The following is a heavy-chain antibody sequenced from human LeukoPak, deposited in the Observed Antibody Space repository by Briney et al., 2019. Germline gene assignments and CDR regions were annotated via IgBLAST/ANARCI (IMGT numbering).Heavy chain of an antibody. D-gene: IGHD3-22*01. CDR3: ARLYYYDSSGLGDY. J-gene: IGHJ4*02. Sequence: GGSLRLSCAASGFTFDDYGMSWVRQAPGKGLEWVSGINWNGGSTGYADSVKGRFTISRDNAKNSLCPQMNSLRAEDTALYYCARLYYYDSSGLGDYWGQGTLVTVSS. CDR2: INWNGGST. V-gene: IGHV3-20*04. CDR1: GFTFDDYG.